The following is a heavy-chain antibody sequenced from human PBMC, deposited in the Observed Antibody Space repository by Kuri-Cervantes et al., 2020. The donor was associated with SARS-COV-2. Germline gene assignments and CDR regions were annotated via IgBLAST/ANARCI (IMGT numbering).Heavy chain of an antibody. Sequence: GGSLRLSCAASGFTFISYAMHWVRQAPGKGLEWVAVISDDGRKKYYRDSVKGRFTISRDTSKITVYLQMNSLRPDDTGVYFCARVLVRAFYYFYAVDVWGQGTTVTVSS. J-gene: IGHJ6*02. CDR2: ISDDGRKK. V-gene: IGHV3-30*04. D-gene: IGHD2-21*01. CDR3: ARVLVRAFYYFYAVDV. CDR1: GFTFISYA.